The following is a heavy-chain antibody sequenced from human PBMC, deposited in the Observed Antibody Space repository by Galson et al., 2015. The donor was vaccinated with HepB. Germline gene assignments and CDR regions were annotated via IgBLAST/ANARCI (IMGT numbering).Heavy chain of an antibody. Sequence: SLRLSCAASGYTFSSYAMSWVRQAPGKGLEWVSAISGSGGSTYYADSVKGRFTISRDNSKNTLYLQMNSLRAEDTAVYYCAKDSHGQQLVTMTYFDYWGQGTLVTVSS. CDR1: GYTFSSYA. D-gene: IGHD6-13*01. V-gene: IGHV3-23*01. CDR2: ISGSGGST. J-gene: IGHJ4*02. CDR3: AKDSHGQQLVTMTYFDY.